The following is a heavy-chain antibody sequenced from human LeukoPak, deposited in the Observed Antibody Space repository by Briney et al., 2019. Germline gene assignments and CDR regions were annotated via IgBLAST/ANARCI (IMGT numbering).Heavy chain of an antibody. J-gene: IGHJ6*03. CDR2: IYYSGST. D-gene: IGHD5-18*01. CDR1: GGSISSYY. CDR3: ARGQDGYSYGRYYHYYYMDV. V-gene: IGHV4-59*01. Sequence: SETLSLTCTVSGGSISSYYWSWIRQPPGKGLEWIGYIYYSGSTNYNPSLKSRVTISVDTSKNQFSLTLSSVTAADTAVYYCARGQDGYSYGRYYHYYYMDVWGKGTAVTISS.